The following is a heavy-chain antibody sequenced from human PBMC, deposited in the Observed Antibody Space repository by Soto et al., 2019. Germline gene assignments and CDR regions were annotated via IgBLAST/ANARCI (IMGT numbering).Heavy chain of an antibody. D-gene: IGHD3-22*01. Sequence: GGSLRLSCAASGFTFSSYGMHWVRQALGKGLEWVAVIWYDGSNKYYADSVKGRFTISRDNSKNTLYLQMNSLRAEDTAVYYCARGTYDSALGYWGQGTLVTVSS. CDR3: ARGTYDSALGY. J-gene: IGHJ4*02. CDR1: GFTFSSYG. V-gene: IGHV3-33*01. CDR2: IWYDGSNK.